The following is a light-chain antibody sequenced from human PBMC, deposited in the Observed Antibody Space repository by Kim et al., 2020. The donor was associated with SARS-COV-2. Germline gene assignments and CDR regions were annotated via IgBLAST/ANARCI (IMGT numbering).Light chain of an antibody. J-gene: IGKJ4*01. CDR2: GAS. V-gene: IGKV3-15*01. CDR3: QQYNHWPLT. CDR1: ESISNN. Sequence: VSPGEGGTLSCRASESISNNLAWYQQIPGQGPRLLIYGASTRAAGIPARFSGSGSGTEFTLTISSLQSEDFAIFYCQQYNHWPLTFGGGTKVDIK.